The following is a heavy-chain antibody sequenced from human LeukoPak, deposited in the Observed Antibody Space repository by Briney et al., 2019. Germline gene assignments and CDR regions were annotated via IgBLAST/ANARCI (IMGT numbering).Heavy chain of an antibody. Sequence: GGSLRLSCAASGFTFNNAWMSWVRQAPGKGLEWVGRIKSKTSGGTTDYAAPVKGRFTISRDDSKNTLFLQMNSLKTEDAAVYFCTTEGYTCGNHAIGMWGQGTMVTVSS. V-gene: IGHV3-15*01. J-gene: IGHJ3*02. CDR2: IKSKTSGGTT. CDR1: GFTFNNAW. D-gene: IGHD5-18*01. CDR3: TTEGYTCGNHAIGM.